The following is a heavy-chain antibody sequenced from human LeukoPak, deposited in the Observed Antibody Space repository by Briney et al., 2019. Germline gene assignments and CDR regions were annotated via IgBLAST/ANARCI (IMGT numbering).Heavy chain of an antibody. V-gene: IGHV4-4*07. J-gene: IGHJ4*02. CDR1: GGSISSYY. D-gene: IGHD4-17*01. Sequence: PSETLSLTCTVSGGSISSYYWSWIRQPAGKGLEWIGRIYTSGSTNYNPSLKSRVTISVDTSKNQFSLKLTSVTAADTAVYYCARGSHYGDYGYWGQGTLVTVSS. CDR3: ARGSHYGDYGY. CDR2: IYTSGST.